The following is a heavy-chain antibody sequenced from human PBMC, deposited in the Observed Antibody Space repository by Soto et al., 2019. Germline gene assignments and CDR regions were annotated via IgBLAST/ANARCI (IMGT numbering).Heavy chain of an antibody. CDR1: GYSFTSYD. Sequence: QVQLVQSGAEVKKPGASVTVSCKASGYSFTSYDINWVRQAAGQGLEWMGWMNPNSGNTGYAQKFQGRVTMTRYTSINTAYKELNSLRSEDTGVYYCSRGSSTWYGVYFDYWGHGNLVNVSS. CDR3: SRGSSTWYGVYFDY. CDR2: MNPNSGNT. V-gene: IGHV1-8*01. J-gene: IGHJ4*01. D-gene: IGHD6-13*01.